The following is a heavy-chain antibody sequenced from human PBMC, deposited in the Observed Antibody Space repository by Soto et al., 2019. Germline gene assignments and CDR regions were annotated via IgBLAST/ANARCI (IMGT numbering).Heavy chain of an antibody. CDR1: GGSISSYY. J-gene: IGHJ4*02. V-gene: IGHV4-59*01. D-gene: IGHD6-19*01. CDR3: ARGHSSGWWGLDY. Sequence: SETLSLTCTVSGGSISSYYWSWIRQPPGKGLEWIGYIYYSGSTNYNPSLKSRVTISVDTSKNQFSLKLSSVTAADTAVYYCARGHSSGWWGLDYWGQGTLVTVSS. CDR2: IYYSGST.